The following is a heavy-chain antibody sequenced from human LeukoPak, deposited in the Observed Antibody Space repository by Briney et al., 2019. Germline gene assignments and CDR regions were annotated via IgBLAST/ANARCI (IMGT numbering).Heavy chain of an antibody. D-gene: IGHD3-3*01. J-gene: IGHJ6*03. CDR1: GGSISSHY. V-gene: IGHV4-59*11. CDR3: ARVLQNYYYLDV. CDR2: IYDSEST. Sequence: SETLSLTCTVSGGSISSHYWSWVRQPPGKGLEWIGNIYDSESTHYKSSLKSRVTISVDTSKNQFSLRLSSVTAADTAVYYCARVLQNYYYLDVWGKGTTVTVSS.